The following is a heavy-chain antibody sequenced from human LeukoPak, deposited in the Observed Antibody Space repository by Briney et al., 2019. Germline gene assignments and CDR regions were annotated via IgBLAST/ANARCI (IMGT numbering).Heavy chain of an antibody. Sequence: PSETLSLTCTVSGGSISSSSYYWGWIRQPPGKGLEWIGSIYYSGSTYYNPSLTSRVTISVDTSKNQFSLKLSSVTAADTAVYYCASNSRDIVVVPAASAFDIWGQGTMVTVSS. D-gene: IGHD2-2*01. V-gene: IGHV4-39*07. J-gene: IGHJ3*02. CDR1: GGSISSSSYY. CDR2: IYYSGST. CDR3: ASNSRDIVVVPAASAFDI.